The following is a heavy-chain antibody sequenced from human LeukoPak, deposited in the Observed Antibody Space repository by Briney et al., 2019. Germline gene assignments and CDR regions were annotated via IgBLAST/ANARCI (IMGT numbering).Heavy chain of an antibody. CDR3: ATDRGGSYDYNSIQH. V-gene: IGHV1-24*01. Sequence: ASVKVSCKVSGYTLTELSMHWVRQAPGKGLEWMGGFDPEDGETIYAQKFQGRVTMTEDTSTDTAYMELSSLRSEDTAVYYCATDRGGSYDYNSIQHWGQGTLVTVSS. CDR1: GYTLTELS. D-gene: IGHD1-26*01. J-gene: IGHJ1*01. CDR2: FDPEDGET.